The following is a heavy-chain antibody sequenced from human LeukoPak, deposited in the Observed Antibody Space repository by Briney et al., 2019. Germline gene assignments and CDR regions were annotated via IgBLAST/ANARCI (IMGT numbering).Heavy chain of an antibody. J-gene: IGHJ6*02. CDR2: IIPIFGTA. CDR1: GGTFSSYA. CDR3: ARVRSPDYAYGMDV. Sequence: ASVKVSCKASGGTFSSYAISWVRQAPGQGLEWMGGIIPIFGTANYAQKFQGRVTITADESTSTAYMELSSLRSEETVVYYCARVRSPDYAYGMDVWGQGTPVTVSS. V-gene: IGHV1-69*13.